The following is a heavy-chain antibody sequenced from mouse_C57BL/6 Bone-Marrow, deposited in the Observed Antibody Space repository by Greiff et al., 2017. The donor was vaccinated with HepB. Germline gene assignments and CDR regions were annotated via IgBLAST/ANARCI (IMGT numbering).Heavy chain of an antibody. CDR1: GYSITSGYY. Sequence: QSGPGLVKPSQSLSLTCSVTGYSITSGYYWNWIRQFPGNKLEWMGYISYDGSNNYNPSLKNRISITRDTSKNQFFLKLNSVTTEDTATYYCARSGDYDERSYFDYWGQGTTLTVSS. V-gene: IGHV3-6*01. CDR2: ISYDGSN. J-gene: IGHJ2*01. CDR3: ARSGDYDERSYFDY. D-gene: IGHD2-4*01.